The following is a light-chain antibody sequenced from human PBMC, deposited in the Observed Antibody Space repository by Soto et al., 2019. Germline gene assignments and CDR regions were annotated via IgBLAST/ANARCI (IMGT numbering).Light chain of an antibody. V-gene: IGLV2-14*01. Sequence: QSALTQPASVSGSPGQSITISCTGTSSDIGTYNYVSWYQHHPGKAPKLMIYAVSHRPSGVSNRFSGSKSGNTASLTISGRQSEDEADYYCSSYTSSSTVVFGGGTKLTVL. CDR3: SSYTSSSTVV. CDR1: SSDIGTYNY. CDR2: AVS. J-gene: IGLJ3*02.